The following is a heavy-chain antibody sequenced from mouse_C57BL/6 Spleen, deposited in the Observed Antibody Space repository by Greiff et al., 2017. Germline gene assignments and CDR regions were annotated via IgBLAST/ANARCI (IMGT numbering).Heavy chain of an antibody. CDR3: ARPGDGYYDWYCDV. CDR1: GFTFSDYG. CDR2: ISSGSSTI. D-gene: IGHD2-3*01. V-gene: IGHV5-17*01. J-gene: IGHJ1*03. Sequence: EVMLVESGGGLVKPGGSLKLSCAASGFTFSDYGMHWVRQAPEKGLEWVAYISSGSSTIYYADTVKGRFTISRDNAKNTLFLQLPSLRSEDTAMYYCARPGDGYYDWYCDVWGTGTTVTVSS.